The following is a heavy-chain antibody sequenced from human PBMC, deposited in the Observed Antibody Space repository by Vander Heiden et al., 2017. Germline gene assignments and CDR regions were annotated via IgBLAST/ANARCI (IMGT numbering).Heavy chain of an antibody. V-gene: IGHV2-5*02. D-gene: IGHD4-17*01. Sequence: QITLKESGPALVKPTQTLTLTCSFSGFSLRSDGVGVGWLRQRPAKALEWIALIYWDDEKRYSPSLQSRVAISEDTSKNQVLLTMTNMHPLDTGTYYCARRLGDNGALYYFDLWGQGTLVTVSS. J-gene: IGHJ4*02. CDR2: IYWDDEK. CDR3: ARRLGDNGALYYFDL. CDR1: GFSLRSDGVG.